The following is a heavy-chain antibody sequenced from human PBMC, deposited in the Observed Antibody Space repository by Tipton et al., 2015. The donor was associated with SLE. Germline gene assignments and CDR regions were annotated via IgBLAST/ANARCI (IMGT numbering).Heavy chain of an antibody. CDR1: GFTSSGSA. V-gene: IGHV3-73*01. CDR3: TVGRGGY. J-gene: IGHJ4*02. Sequence: GSLRLSCAASGFTSSGSAMHWVRQASGKGLEWVGRIRSKANTYATAYAASVKGRFTTSRDDSKNTAYLQMNNLKTEDTAVYYCTVGRGGYWGQGTLVTVSS. D-gene: IGHD2-15*01. CDR2: IRSKANTYAT.